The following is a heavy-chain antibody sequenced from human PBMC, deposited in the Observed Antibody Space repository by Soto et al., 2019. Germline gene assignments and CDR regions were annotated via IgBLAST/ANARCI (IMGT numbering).Heavy chain of an antibody. J-gene: IGHJ4*02. CDR2: ISWNSNTI. V-gene: IGHV3-9*01. Sequence: SLRHCSATSGFTFDNYAMHWVRQAPGKGLEWVSGISWNSNTIAYSDSVKGRFTISRYNAKNSLYLQMNSLRAEDTAFYYCAKDTGPNWGQGTLVTVSS. CDR1: GFTFDNYA. CDR3: AKDTGPN.